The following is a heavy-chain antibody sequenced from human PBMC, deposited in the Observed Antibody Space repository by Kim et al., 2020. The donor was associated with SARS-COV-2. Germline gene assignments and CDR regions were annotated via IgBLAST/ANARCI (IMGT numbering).Heavy chain of an antibody. Sequence: YAQKFQSRVTMTEDTSTDTAYMELSSLRSEDTAVYYCATGSPAQHDAFDIWGQGTMVTVSS. D-gene: IGHD2-2*01. V-gene: IGHV1-24*01. J-gene: IGHJ3*02. CDR3: ATGSPAQHDAFDI.